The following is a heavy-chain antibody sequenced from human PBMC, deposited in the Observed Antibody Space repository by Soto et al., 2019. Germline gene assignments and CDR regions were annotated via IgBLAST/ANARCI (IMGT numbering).Heavy chain of an antibody. Sequence: GGSLRLSCAASGFTFSSYAMSWVRQAPGKGLEWVSAISGSGGSTYYADSVKGRFTISRDNSKNTLYLQMNSLRAEDTAVYYCAKDRPTSQATEMTPQPRRSTGWGQGTLVTVSS. J-gene: IGHJ4*02. V-gene: IGHV3-23*01. CDR1: GFTFSSYA. D-gene: IGHD2-2*01. CDR2: ISGSGGST. CDR3: AKDRPTSQATEMTPQPRRSTG.